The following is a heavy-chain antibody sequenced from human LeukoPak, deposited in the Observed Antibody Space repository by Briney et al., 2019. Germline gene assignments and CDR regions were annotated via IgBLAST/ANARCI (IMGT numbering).Heavy chain of an antibody. CDR2: MNTNVDNT. Sequence: AASVTVSCKASGYTFTSYDINWVRQATGQGLEWMGWMNTNVDNTGYAQKFQGRVTLTRNTSISTAYMELSSLRSEDTAVYYCARSRVGYYDSSGYSGYFQHWGQGTLVTVSS. V-gene: IGHV1-8*01. CDR1: GYTFTSYD. D-gene: IGHD3-22*01. CDR3: ARSRVGYYDSSGYSGYFQH. J-gene: IGHJ1*01.